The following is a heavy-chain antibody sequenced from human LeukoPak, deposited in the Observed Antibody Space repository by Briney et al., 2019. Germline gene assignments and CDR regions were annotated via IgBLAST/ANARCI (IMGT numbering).Heavy chain of an antibody. CDR2: IYYSGST. CDR1: GGSISSGGYY. V-gene: IGHV4-31*03. D-gene: IGHD3-22*01. CDR3: TSVVGYYYDSSGYYYDY. J-gene: IGHJ4*02. Sequence: PSQTLSLTCTVSGGSISSGGYYWSWLRQHPGKGLEWIGYIYYSGSTYYNPSLKSRVTISVDTSKNQFSLKLSSVTAADTAVYYCTSVVGYYYDSSGYYYDYWGQGTLVTVSS.